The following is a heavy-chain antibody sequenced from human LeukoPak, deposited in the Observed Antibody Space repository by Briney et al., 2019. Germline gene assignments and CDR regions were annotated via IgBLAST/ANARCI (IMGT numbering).Heavy chain of an antibody. V-gene: IGHV4-39*02. J-gene: IGHJ4*02. CDR2: IYYSGTT. Sequence: SETLSLTCTVSGGSISSDNYYWGWIRQPPGKGLEWIGSIYYSGTTYYNPSLKSRVTISVDTSKNQFSLKLSSVTAADTAVYYCARELVGRSGWHILSSFLNWGQGTLVTVSS. D-gene: IGHD6-19*01. CDR3: ARELVGRSGWHILSSFLN. CDR1: GGSISSDNYY.